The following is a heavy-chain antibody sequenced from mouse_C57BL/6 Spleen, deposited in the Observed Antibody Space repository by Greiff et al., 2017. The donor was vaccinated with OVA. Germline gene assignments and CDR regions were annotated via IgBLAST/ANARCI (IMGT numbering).Heavy chain of an antibody. CDR3: ARGYYGSSSSWYFDV. D-gene: IGHD1-1*01. J-gene: IGHJ1*03. Sequence: EVKLMESEGGLVQPGSSMKLSCTASGFTFSDYYMAWVRQVPEQGLEWVANINYDGSSTYYLDSLKSRFIISRDNATNILYLQMSSLTSEDTATYCGARGYYGSSSSWYFDVWGTGTTVTVSS. CDR1: GFTFSDYY. CDR2: INYDGSST. V-gene: IGHV5-16*01.